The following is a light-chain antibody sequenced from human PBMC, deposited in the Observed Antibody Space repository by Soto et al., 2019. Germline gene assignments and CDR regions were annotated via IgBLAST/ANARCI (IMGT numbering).Light chain of an antibody. V-gene: IGKV3-15*01. J-gene: IGKJ4*02. CDR3: QQYNFWPPLT. Sequence: EIVMTQSPATLSVSPGERATLSCRASQSVNSNLAWYRQKPGQAPRRLISDASTRATGVPARISGSGSGTEFTLPISSLQSEDSGIYYCQQYNFWPPLTFGGGTKVEIK. CDR1: QSVNSN. CDR2: DAS.